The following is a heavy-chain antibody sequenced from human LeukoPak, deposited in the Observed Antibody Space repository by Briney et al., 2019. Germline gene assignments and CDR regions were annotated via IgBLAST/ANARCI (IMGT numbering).Heavy chain of an antibody. CDR3: AKDVSGGVGSTVVVPRRLAFDI. Sequence: PGGPLRLSCAASGFTFSTYAVSWVRQAPGKGLEWVSDISGSGGSTYYADSVKGRFTISRDNSKNTLYLQMNSLRAEDTAVYYCAKDVSGGVGSTVVVPRRLAFDIWGQGTMVTVSS. J-gene: IGHJ3*02. V-gene: IGHV3-23*01. D-gene: IGHD3-22*01. CDR2: ISGSGGST. CDR1: GFTFSTYA.